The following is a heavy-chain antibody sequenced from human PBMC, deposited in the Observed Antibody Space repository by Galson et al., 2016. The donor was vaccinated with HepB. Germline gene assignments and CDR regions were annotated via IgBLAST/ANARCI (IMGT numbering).Heavy chain of an antibody. CDR2: VYTGGST. CDR1: GGSISTLKYY. D-gene: IGHD2/OR15-2a*01. CDR3: SIADY. V-gene: IGHV4-39*03. J-gene: IGHJ4*02. Sequence: SETLSLTCTVSGGSISTLKYYWGWIRQPPGKGLEWIGSVYTGGSTYYNPSLESRVTISVDTSTNQFSLRLTSVTAADTAFYYCSIADYWGPGSLVTVSS.